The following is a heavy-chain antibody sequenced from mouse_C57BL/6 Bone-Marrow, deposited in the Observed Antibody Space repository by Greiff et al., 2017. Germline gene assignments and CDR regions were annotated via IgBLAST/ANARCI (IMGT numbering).Heavy chain of an antibody. V-gene: IGHV6-6*01. D-gene: IGHD1-1*01. CDR2: IRNKANNHAT. Sequence: EVQLQESGGGLVQPGGSMKLSCAASGFTFSDAWMDWVRQSPEKGLEWVAEIRNKANNHATYYAESVNGRFTISRDDSKSSVYLQMNSLRAEDTGIYYCTRHSTVARFAYWGQGTLVTVSA. CDR3: TRHSTVARFAY. CDR1: GFTFSDAW. J-gene: IGHJ3*01.